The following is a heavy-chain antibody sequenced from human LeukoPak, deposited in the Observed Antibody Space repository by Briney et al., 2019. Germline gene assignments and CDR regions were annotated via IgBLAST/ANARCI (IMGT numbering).Heavy chain of an antibody. J-gene: IGHJ5*02. CDR2: IIPIFGTA. V-gene: IGHV1-69*01. D-gene: IGHD2-2*01. CDR3: ARGGFYCSSTSCLPNWFDP. CDR1: GGTFSSYA. Sequence: SVKVSCKASGGTFSSYAISWVRQAPGQGLEWMGGIIPIFGTANYAQKSQGRVTITADESTSTAYMELSSLRSEDTAVYYCARGGFYCSSTSCLPNWFDPWGQGTLVTVSS.